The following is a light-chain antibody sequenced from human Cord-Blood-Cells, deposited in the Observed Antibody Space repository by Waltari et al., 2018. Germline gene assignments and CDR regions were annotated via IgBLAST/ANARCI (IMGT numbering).Light chain of an antibody. V-gene: IGKV3D-15*01. Sequence: EIVMTQSPATLSVSPGERDTLSCRASQSVSSNLAWYQQKPGQAPRLLIYGASTRATGIPARFSGSGSVTEFTLTISSLQSEDFAVYYCQQYNNWPPFTFGPGTKVDIK. CDR2: GAS. J-gene: IGKJ3*01. CDR3: QQYNNWPPFT. CDR1: QSVSSN.